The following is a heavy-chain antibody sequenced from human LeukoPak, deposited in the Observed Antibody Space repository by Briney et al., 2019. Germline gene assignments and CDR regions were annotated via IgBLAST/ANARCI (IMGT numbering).Heavy chain of an antibody. CDR2: IRNQLDGGTA. J-gene: IGHJ3*01. CDR1: GFTFSADW. D-gene: IGHD4-23*01. V-gene: IGHV3-15*01. Sequence: GGSLRLSCAASGFTFSADWMSWVRQAPGKGLEWVGRIRNQLDGGTADYAAPVKGRITISRDDSTNTLYLQINSLKTEDTGVYYCTKLNARDASDFWGQGTMVTVSS. CDR3: TKLNARDASDF.